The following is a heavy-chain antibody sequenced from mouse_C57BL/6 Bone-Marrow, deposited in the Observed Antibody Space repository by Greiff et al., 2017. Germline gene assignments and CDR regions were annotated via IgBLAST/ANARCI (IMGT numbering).Heavy chain of an antibody. CDR3: ASDRGDRDGPTGGFYAMDY. D-gene: IGHD2-3*01. Sequence: EVQRVESGGGLVKPGGSLKLSCAASGFTFSSYAMSWVRQTPEKRLEWVATISDGGSYTYYPDNVKGRFTISRDNAKTNLYLQMSHLKSEDTAMYYCASDRGDRDGPTGGFYAMDYWGQGTSATVSS. V-gene: IGHV5-4*01. CDR1: GFTFSSYA. CDR2: ISDGGSYT. J-gene: IGHJ4*01.